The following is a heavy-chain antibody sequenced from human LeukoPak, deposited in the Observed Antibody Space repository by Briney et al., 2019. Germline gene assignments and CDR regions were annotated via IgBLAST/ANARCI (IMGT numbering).Heavy chain of an antibody. D-gene: IGHD2-21*01. Sequence: PGGSLRLSCAASGFTFTSYAMTWVRQALGKGLEWVSAISGSGGSTYYADSVKGRFTISRDNSKNTLYLQMNSLRAEDTAIYYCAEEGENYAFDIWGQGTMVTVSS. CDR3: AEEGENYAFDI. CDR2: ISGSGGST. J-gene: IGHJ3*02. V-gene: IGHV3-23*01. CDR1: GFTFTSYA.